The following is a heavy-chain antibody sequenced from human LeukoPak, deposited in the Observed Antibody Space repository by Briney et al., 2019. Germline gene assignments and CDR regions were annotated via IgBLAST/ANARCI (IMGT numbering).Heavy chain of an antibody. CDR2: IWYDGSNK. Sequence: GGSLRLSCAASGFTFSSYGMHWVRQAPGKGLEWVAVIWYDGSNKYYADSVKGRFTISRDNSKNTLYLQMNSLRAEDTAVYYCAREDSSSSYDYWGQGTLVTVPS. CDR3: AREDSSSSYDY. CDR1: GFTFSSYG. V-gene: IGHV3-33*01. J-gene: IGHJ4*02. D-gene: IGHD6-6*01.